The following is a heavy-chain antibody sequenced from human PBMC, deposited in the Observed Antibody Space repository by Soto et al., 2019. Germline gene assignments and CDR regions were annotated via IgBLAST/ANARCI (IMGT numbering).Heavy chain of an antibody. Sequence: GGSLRLSCAASGFTFSSYAMHLVRQAPGKGLEWVAVISYDGSNKYYADSVKGRFTISRDNSKNTLYLQMNSLRAEDTAVYYCSRAISSSWTSLFIDYWGQGTLVTVSS. V-gene: IGHV3-30-3*01. CDR3: SRAISSSWTSLFIDY. D-gene: IGHD6-13*01. J-gene: IGHJ4*02. CDR1: GFTFSSYA. CDR2: ISYDGSNK.